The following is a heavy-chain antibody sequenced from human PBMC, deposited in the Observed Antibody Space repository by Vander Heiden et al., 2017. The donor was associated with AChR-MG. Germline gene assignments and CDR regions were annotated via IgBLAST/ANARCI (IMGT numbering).Heavy chain of an antibody. CDR3: ARASRSSQNAFDI. Sequence: EVRLVESGGGLVQPGGSLRLSCAASGFTFSNYEMHWVRPATGKGLEWVSAINSAGNTYYLDSVKGRFTISRENVRNSMYLQMNTLRAGDTAVYYCARASRSSQNAFDIWGQGTMVTVSA. D-gene: IGHD6-6*01. CDR1: GFTFSNYE. CDR2: INSAGNT. J-gene: IGHJ3*02. V-gene: IGHV3-13*01.